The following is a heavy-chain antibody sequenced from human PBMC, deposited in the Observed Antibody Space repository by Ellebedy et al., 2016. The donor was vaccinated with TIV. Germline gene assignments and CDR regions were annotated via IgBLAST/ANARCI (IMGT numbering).Heavy chain of an antibody. CDR2: IYYTGST. J-gene: IGHJ2*01. CDR3: ARRIYSDSSGYDPWYFDL. D-gene: IGHD3-22*01. CDR1: GGSISSYY. Sequence: MPSETLSLTCTVSGGSISSYYWSWIRQPPGQGLEWIGYIYYTGSTNYNPSLKSRVTISVDTSKNQFSLKLSSVTAADTAVYYCARRIYSDSSGYDPWYFDLWGRGTLVTVSS. V-gene: IGHV4-59*08.